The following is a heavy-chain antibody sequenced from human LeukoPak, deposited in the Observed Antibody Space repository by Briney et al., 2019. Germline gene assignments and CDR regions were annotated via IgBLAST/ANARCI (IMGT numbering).Heavy chain of an antibody. J-gene: IGHJ4*02. Sequence: GGSLRLFCAASGFTFSSHWMRWVRQAPGKGLVWVSQINPDGSSTTYADSVKGRLTISRDNAKNTLYLQMNSLRDEDTAVYYCARDLYDFWSGRKYYFDYWGQGTLVAVSS. CDR2: INPDGSST. CDR3: ARDLYDFWSGRKYYFDY. V-gene: IGHV3-74*01. CDR1: GFTFSSHW. D-gene: IGHD3-3*01.